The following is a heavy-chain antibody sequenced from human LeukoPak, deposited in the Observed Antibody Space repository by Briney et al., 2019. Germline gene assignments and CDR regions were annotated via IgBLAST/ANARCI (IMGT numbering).Heavy chain of an antibody. D-gene: IGHD6-6*01. CDR3: ARTAARRFDY. V-gene: IGHV1-46*01. CDR2: INPTGGST. J-gene: IGHJ4*02. CDR1: GYTFPSYF. Sequence: ASVKVSCKASGYTFPSYFMHWVRQAPGQGLEWMGIINPTGGSTTYAQKFQSRVTMTRDTSTSTVYMELSSLRSDDTAVYYCARTAARRFDYWGQGTLVTVSS.